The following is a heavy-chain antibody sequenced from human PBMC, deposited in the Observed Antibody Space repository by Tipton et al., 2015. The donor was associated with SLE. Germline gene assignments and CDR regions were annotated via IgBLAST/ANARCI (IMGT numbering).Heavy chain of an antibody. CDR2: ISYGGGT. D-gene: IGHD2-21*01. V-gene: IGHV4-59*08. CDR3: ARGLLTWRGAIVGVDV. CDR1: GGSISGYY. J-gene: IGHJ6*02. Sequence: TLSLTCTVSGGSISGYYWGWFRQPPGKGLQWIGYISYGGGTNYNPSLKSRVTISVDTAKNQFSLKLTSVTAADTAVYYCARGLLTWRGAIVGVDVWGQGTTVNVSS.